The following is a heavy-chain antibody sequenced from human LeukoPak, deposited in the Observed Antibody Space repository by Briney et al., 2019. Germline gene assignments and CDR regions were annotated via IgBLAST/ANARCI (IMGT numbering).Heavy chain of an antibody. D-gene: IGHD2-15*01. Sequence: PGGSLRLFCAASGLTFSDYYMNWVRQAPGKGLEWVSGISESDGSTYYAGSVKGRFTISRDNSRNTLYLQMNSLRADDTAVYFCAKSGGFGGSPYYDYWGQGALVTVSS. J-gene: IGHJ4*02. V-gene: IGHV3-23*01. CDR3: AKSGGFGGSPYYDY. CDR1: GLTFSDYY. CDR2: ISESDGST.